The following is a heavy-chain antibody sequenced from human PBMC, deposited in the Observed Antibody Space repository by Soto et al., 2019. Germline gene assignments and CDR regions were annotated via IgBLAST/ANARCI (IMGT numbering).Heavy chain of an antibody. V-gene: IGHV3-23*01. Sequence: GGSLRLSCAATGITFSNYAMSWVRQAPGKGLEWVSGISGSGDNTYYADSVKGRFTISRDNSKNTLFLQMNSLRAEDTAVYYCAKDHYYDSGAYSTFDYWGQGTLVTVSS. CDR3: AKDHYYDSGAYSTFDY. D-gene: IGHD3-22*01. CDR2: ISGSGDNT. J-gene: IGHJ4*02. CDR1: GITFSNYA.